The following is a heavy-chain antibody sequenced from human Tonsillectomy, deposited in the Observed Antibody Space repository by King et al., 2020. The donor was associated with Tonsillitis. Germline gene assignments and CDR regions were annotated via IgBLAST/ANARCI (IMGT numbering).Heavy chain of an antibody. V-gene: IGHV1-46*03. CDR3: AKEGTSLEPHYYFYGMDG. CDR2: INPSGGST. D-gene: IGHD1-1*01. CDR1: GYTLTTYS. Sequence: QLVQSGAEVKNPGASVKVSCKASGYTLTTYSMHWVRQAPGQGLEWMGIINPSGGSTSYAQKFQGRVTLTRDTSTSTVYMELSSLRSEDTAVYYCAKEGTSLEPHYYFYGMDGWGQGTPVTVSS. J-gene: IGHJ6*02.